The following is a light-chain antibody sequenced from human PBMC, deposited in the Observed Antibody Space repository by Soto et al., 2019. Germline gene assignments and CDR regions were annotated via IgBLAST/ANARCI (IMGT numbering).Light chain of an antibody. J-gene: IGKJ1*01. CDR3: QQYGGSPRT. CDR1: QSVGKS. CDR2: GAS. V-gene: IGKV3-20*01. Sequence: EIVLTQSPGTLSLSPGERATLSCRASQSVGKSLAWYQQKPGQAPRLLIYGASTRATCIPDRFSGSGSGTDFTLTISRLEPEDFAVYYCQQYGGSPRTFGQGTKVDIK.